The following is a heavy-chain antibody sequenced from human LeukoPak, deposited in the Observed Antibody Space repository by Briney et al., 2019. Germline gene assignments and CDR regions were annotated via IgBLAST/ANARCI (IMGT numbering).Heavy chain of an antibody. CDR1: GGSISSGTYY. Sequence: PSETLSLTCTVSGGSISSGTYYWTWIRQPAGKGLEWTGRIYGNGNTNYNPSLKSRVTISVDTSKNQFSLKLSSVTAADTAMYYCATDHYYDSKLDPWGQGTLVTVSS. J-gene: IGHJ5*02. CDR2: IYGNGNT. D-gene: IGHD3-22*01. V-gene: IGHV4-61*02. CDR3: ATDHYYDSKLDP.